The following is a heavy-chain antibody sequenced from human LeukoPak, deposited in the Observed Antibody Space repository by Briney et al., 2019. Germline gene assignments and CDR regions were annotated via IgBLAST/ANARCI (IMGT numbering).Heavy chain of an antibody. D-gene: IGHD3-22*01. CDR3: ARGMVGYYDSSGYYHNWFDH. V-gene: IGHV1-18*01. CDR1: GYTFTSYG. CDR2: ISAYNGNT. Sequence: ASVTVSCKSSGYTFTSYGISWVRQAPGQGLEWMGWISAYNGNTNDAQKVQGRVTMTTDTATSTAYMELRSLRSDDTAVYYCARGMVGYYDSSGYYHNWFDHWGQGTLVTVSS. J-gene: IGHJ5*02.